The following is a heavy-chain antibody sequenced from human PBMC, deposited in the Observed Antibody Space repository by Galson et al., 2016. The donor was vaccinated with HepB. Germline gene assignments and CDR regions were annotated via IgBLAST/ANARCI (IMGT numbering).Heavy chain of an antibody. J-gene: IGHJ6*02. D-gene: IGHD4-23*01. CDR1: GFTSSSYW. CDR2: IKQDGSEK. V-gene: IGHV3-7*03. Sequence: SLRLSCAASGFTSSSYWMSWVRQAPGKGLEWVANIKQDGSEKYYVDSVKGRFTISRDNAKNLLFLQMNRLRAEDSALYYCATSKTEKTPYYYGMDVWGHGTTVIVSS. CDR3: ATSKTEKTPYYYGMDV.